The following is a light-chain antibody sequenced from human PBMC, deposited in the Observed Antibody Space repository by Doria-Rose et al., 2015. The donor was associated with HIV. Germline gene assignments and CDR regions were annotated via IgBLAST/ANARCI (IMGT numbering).Light chain of an antibody. CDR3: QQYYDTPS. Sequence: DIQVTQSPESLGMSLGERAALNCKSNQSLLYTSKNYLAWYQQKPEQPPKWLIYWASTRQSGFPARFSGSGSGTDFTLTISSLEAEDVAVYYCQQYYDTPSSGPGTTVDIK. V-gene: IGKV4-1*01. J-gene: IGKJ3*01. CDR1: QSLLYTSKNY. CDR2: WAS.